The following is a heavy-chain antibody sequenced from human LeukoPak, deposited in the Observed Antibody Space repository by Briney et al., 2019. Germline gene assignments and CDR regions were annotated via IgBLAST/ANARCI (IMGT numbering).Heavy chain of an antibody. J-gene: IGHJ4*02. CDR1: GFTFSTYW. CDR2: INTDGSST. V-gene: IGHV3-74*01. D-gene: IGHD2-2*01. CDR3: ARASSTSCFY. Sequence: GGSLRLSCAASGFTFSTYWMHWVRQAPGKGLVWVSRINTDGSSTNYADSVKGRFTISRDNAKNTLYLQMNSLRAEDTAVYYCARASSTSCFYWGQGTLVIVSS.